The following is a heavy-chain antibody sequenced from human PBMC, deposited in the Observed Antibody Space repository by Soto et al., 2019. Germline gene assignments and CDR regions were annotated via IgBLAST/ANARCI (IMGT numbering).Heavy chain of an antibody. D-gene: IGHD6-19*01. V-gene: IGHV3-7*01. J-gene: IGHJ4*02. CDR1: GFSFSSYW. CDR3: ARSGSYRSGPFDY. Sequence: EVQLVESGGGLVQPGGSLRLSCAASGFSFSSYWMSWVRQAPGKGLEWVANILLDGSEKNYVDSVKGRFTISRDNANSSLYLQVNSLRAEDTAVYYCARSGSYRSGPFDYWGQGTRVSVSS. CDR2: ILLDGSEK.